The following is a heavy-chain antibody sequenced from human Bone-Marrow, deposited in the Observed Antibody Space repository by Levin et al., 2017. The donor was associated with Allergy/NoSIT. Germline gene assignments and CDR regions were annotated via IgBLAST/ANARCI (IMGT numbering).Heavy chain of an antibody. D-gene: IGHD3-10*01. J-gene: IGHJ4*02. V-gene: IGHV3-74*03. Sequence: GESLKISCAASGFIFDKYWMHWVRQAPGKGLVWVSRINTDGTSREYADSVKGRFTISRDNTKNTVFLQMNSLRAEDTAMYYCTRGDNYFGSGSYEGWGQGTLVTVSS. CDR2: INTDGTSR. CDR1: GFIFDKYW. CDR3: TRGDNYFGSGSYEG.